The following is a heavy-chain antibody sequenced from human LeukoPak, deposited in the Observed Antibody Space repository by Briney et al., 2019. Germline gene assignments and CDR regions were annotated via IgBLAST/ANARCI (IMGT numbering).Heavy chain of an antibody. D-gene: IGHD3-10*01. Sequence: GGSLRLSCEVSGLSVSTKYMNWVRQAPGKGLEWVSILYSGDTTYYADSVKGRFTVTRDSSKNTLYLHINSLRAEDTAVYYCARVGDHYHWYLDLWGRGALVTASS. CDR2: LYSGDTT. CDR1: GLSVSTKY. CDR3: ARVGDHYHWYLDL. V-gene: IGHV3-53*01. J-gene: IGHJ2*01.